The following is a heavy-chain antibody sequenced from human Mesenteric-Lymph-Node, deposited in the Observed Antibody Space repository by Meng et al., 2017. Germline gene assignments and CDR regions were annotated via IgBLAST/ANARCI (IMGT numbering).Heavy chain of an antibody. J-gene: IGHJ4*02. V-gene: IGHV1-2*02. CDR1: GYTFTGFY. Sequence: ASVKVSCKASGYTFTGFYMHWVRQAPGQGLEWMGWINPNSGGTNYAQKFQGRVTMTRDTSISTAYMELSRLRSDDTAVYYCARLRYYYDSSGYLGLFDYWGQGTLVTVSS. D-gene: IGHD3-22*01. CDR3: ARLRYYYDSSGYLGLFDY. CDR2: INPNSGGT.